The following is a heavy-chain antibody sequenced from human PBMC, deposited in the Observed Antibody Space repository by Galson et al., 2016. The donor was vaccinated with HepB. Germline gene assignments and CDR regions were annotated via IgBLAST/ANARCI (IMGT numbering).Heavy chain of an antibody. V-gene: IGHV3-30*09. CDR3: AREIFPSFSPVGY. Sequence: SLRLSCAASGFTFRNYAIHWVRQAPGKGLEWLSLISSDGSSTYYADSVQGRFAIPRDISNNTAYLQMHSLRAADTALYYCAREIFPSFSPVGYWGQGTLVTVSS. CDR1: GFTFRNYA. J-gene: IGHJ4*02. D-gene: IGHD2-21*01. CDR2: ISSDGSST.